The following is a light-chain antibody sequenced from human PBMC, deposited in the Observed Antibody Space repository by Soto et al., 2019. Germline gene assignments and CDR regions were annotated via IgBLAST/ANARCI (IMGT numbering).Light chain of an antibody. CDR3: QQSYSTPGIT. V-gene: IGKV1-39*01. Sequence: DIQMTQSPSSLSASVGDRVTITCRASQSISSYLNWYQQKPGKAAKLLIYAASSLQSGVPSRFSGSGSGTDFTLTISSLQPEDFATYFCQQSYSTPGITFGQGTRVEIK. CDR1: QSISSY. CDR2: AAS. J-gene: IGKJ5*01.